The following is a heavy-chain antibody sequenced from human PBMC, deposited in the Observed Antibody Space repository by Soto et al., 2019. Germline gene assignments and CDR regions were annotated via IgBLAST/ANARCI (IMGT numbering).Heavy chain of an antibody. Sequence: AESLNISFKGSGYTFRTHWIAWVRQMSGKGLEWMGIIYPGDSDTKYSPSFQGQVTISADESISTAYLQWHSLKASDTAIYYCAKITGYVAHMDVWGQGTPVTVSS. CDR2: IYPGDSDT. V-gene: IGHV5-51*01. D-gene: IGHD6-13*01. CDR1: GYTFRTHW. J-gene: IGHJ6*02. CDR3: AKITGYVAHMDV.